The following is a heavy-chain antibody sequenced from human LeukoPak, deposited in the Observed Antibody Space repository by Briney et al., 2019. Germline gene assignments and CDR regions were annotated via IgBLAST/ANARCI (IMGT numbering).Heavy chain of an antibody. V-gene: IGHV4-34*01. CDR3: ATTSMIVVPSI. Sequence: SETLSLTCAVYGGSFSGYYWSWIRQPPGKGLEWIGEINHSGSTNYNPSLKSRVTISVDTSKNQFSLKLSSVTAADTAVYYCATTSMIVVPSIWGQGTMVTVSS. CDR1: GGSFSGYY. CDR2: INHSGST. J-gene: IGHJ3*02. D-gene: IGHD3-22*01.